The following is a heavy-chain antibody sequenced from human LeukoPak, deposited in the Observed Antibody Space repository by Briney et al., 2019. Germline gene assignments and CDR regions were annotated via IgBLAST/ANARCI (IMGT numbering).Heavy chain of an antibody. J-gene: IGHJ3*01. CDR2: MTNGGYIT. CDR3: ARGGERYAFDV. Sequence: PGGSLRLSCVASGLSFSDSYMSWIRQAPGKGLEWLAYMTNGGYITKYADSVKGRFTISRDYAKNSLYLQMNSLRVDDTAVYYCARGGERYAFDVWGQGTMVTVSP. V-gene: IGHV3-11*05. CDR1: GLSFSDSY.